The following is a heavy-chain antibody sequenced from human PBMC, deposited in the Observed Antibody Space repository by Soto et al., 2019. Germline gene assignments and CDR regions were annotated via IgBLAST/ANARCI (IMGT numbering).Heavy chain of an antibody. CDR3: AKDKGVVSVRGVAPLAY. V-gene: IGHV3-9*01. D-gene: IGHD3-10*01. CDR2: ISWNSGSI. CDR1: GFTFDDYA. J-gene: IGHJ4*02. Sequence: EVQLVESGGGLVQPGRSLRLSCAASGFTFDDYAMHWVRQAPGKGLEWVSGISWNSGSIGYADSVKGRFTISRDNAQNSLYVKRNSLRSEDTALYYYAKDKGVVSVRGVAPLAYWVQRTLVTVS.